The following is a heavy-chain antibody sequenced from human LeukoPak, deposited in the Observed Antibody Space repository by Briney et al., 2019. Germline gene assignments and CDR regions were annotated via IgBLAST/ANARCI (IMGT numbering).Heavy chain of an antibody. D-gene: IGHD2-2*01. V-gene: IGHV1-2*02. J-gene: IGHJ5*02. CDR2: INPNSGGT. CDR3: ARALSPIVVVPAAIVFDP. Sequence: ASVKVSCKASGYTFTGYYMHWVRQAPGQGLEWMGWINPNSGGTNYAQKFQGRVTMARDTSISTAYMELSRLRSDDTAVYYCARALSPIVVVPAAIVFDPWGQGTLVTVSS. CDR1: GYTFTGYY.